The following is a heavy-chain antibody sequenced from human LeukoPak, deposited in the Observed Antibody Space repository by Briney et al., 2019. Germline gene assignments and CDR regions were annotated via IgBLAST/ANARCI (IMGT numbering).Heavy chain of an antibody. J-gene: IGHJ5*02. V-gene: IGHV4-39*01. CDR2: IYNSGST. CDR1: GGSISSSTYY. Sequence: SETLSLTCSVSGGSISSSTYYWGWIRQPPGKGLEWIGNIYNSGSTYYNPSLKSRVTISVDTSKNQFSLKVRSVTAADTAVYYCARRPRGDYKAWFDPWGQGTLVTVSS. CDR3: ARRPRGDYKAWFDP. D-gene: IGHD5-24*01.